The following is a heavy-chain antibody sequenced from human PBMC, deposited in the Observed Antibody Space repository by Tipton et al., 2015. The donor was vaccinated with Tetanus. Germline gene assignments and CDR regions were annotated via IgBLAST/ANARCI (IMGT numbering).Heavy chain of an antibody. Sequence: SLRLSCAASGFTFSSYGMHWVRQAPGKGLEWVAVIWYDGSNKYYADSVKGRFTISRDNSKNTLYLQMNSLRAEDTAVYYCAREGSNYDSSGYLCYWGQGTLVTVSS. CDR1: GFTFSSYG. V-gene: IGHV3-33*01. CDR3: AREGSNYDSSGYLCY. J-gene: IGHJ4*02. D-gene: IGHD3-22*01. CDR2: IWYDGSNK.